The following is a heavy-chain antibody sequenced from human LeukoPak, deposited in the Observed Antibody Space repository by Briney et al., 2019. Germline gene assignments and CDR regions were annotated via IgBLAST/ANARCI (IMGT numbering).Heavy chain of an antibody. V-gene: IGHV4-34*01. Sequence: PSETLSLTCAVYGGSFSGYYWSWLRQPPGKGLEWIGKINHSGSTNYNPSLKSRVTISVDTSKNQFSLKLSSVTAADTAVYYCATTPPTRGFDYWGQGTLVTVSS. D-gene: IGHD3-10*01. CDR3: ATTPPTRGFDY. CDR1: GGSFSGYY. CDR2: INHSGST. J-gene: IGHJ4*02.